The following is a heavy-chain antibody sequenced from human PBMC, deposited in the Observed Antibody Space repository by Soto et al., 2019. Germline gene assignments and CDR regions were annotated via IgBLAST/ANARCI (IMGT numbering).Heavy chain of an antibody. CDR3: AKEGYYFDY. J-gene: IGHJ4*02. CDR1: GFTFSSYG. V-gene: IGHV3-30*18. Sequence: GGSLRLSCAASGFTFSSYGMHWVRQAPGKGLEWVAVISYDGGNKYYADSVKGRFTISRDNSKNTLYLQMNSLRAEDTAVYYCAKEGYYFDYWGQGTLVTVSS. CDR2: ISYDGGNK.